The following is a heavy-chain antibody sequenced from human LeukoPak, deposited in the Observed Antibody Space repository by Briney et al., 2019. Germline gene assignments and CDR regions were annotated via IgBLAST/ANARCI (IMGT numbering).Heavy chain of an antibody. D-gene: IGHD3-22*01. CDR3: AKRGVVIRVILVGFHKEAYYFDS. CDR2: ISDSGGRT. J-gene: IGHJ4*02. V-gene: IGHV3-23*01. CDR1: GITLSNYG. Sequence: GGSLRLSCAVSGITLSNYGMTWVRQAPGKGLEWVAGISDSGGRTNYADSVKGRFTISRDKPKNTLYLQMNSLRAEDTAVYFCAKRGVVIRVILVGFHKEAYYFDSWGQGVLVTVSS.